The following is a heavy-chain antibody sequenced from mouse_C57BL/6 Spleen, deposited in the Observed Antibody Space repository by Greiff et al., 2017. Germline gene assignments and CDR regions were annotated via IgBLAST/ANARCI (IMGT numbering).Heavy chain of an antibody. CDR2: IYPGSGST. D-gene: IGHD4-1*01. CDR3: AREGNWDGSLDY. Sequence: QVQLQQPGAELVKPGASVKMSCKASGYTFTSYWITWVKQRPGQGLEWIGDIYPGSGSTNYNEKFKSKATLTVDTSSSTAYMQLSSLTSEDSAVYYCAREGNWDGSLDYWGQGTTLTVSS. J-gene: IGHJ2*01. CDR1: GYTFTSYW. V-gene: IGHV1-55*01.